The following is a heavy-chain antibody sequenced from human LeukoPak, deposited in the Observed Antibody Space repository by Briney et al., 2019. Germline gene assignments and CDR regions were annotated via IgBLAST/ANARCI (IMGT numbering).Heavy chain of an antibody. V-gene: IGHV4-39*01. CDR2: IYYSGST. Sequence: SETLSLTCTVSGGSISSSSYYWGWIRQPPGRGLEWIVSIYYSGSTYYNPSLKSRVTISVDTSKNQFSLKLSSVTAADTALYYCARQEYSTPGENAFDIWGQGRMVTVSS. J-gene: IGHJ3*02. D-gene: IGHD6-6*01. CDR3: ARQEYSTPGENAFDI. CDR1: GGSISSSSYY.